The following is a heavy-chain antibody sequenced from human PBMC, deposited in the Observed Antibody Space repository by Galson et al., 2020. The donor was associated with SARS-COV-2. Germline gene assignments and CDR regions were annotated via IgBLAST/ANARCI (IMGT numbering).Heavy chain of an antibody. J-gene: IGHJ5*02. CDR2: FDPEDGET. CDR1: GYTLTELS. D-gene: IGHD6-13*01. V-gene: IGHV1-24*01. Sequence: ASAKVSCKVSGYTLTELSMHWVRQAPGKGLEWMGGFDPEDGETIYAQKFQGRVTMTEDTSTDTAYMELSSLRSEDTAVYYCATTQAMYSSSWYGSWFDPWGQGTLVTVSS. CDR3: ATTQAMYSSSWYGSWFDP.